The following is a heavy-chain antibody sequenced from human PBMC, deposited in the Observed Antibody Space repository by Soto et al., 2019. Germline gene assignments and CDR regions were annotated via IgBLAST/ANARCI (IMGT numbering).Heavy chain of an antibody. CDR2: IGGGTGAT. D-gene: IGHD4-17*01. V-gene: IGHV3-23*01. CDR3: AKNAMSTVTRRGQYFDS. Sequence: EVQLLESGGGLVQPGGSLRLSCAASGFTFNTYAMSWVRQALGEGLEWVSGIGGGTGATYNADSVKGRFIISRDNSKNTLYLQMNNLRVEDTAVYYCAKNAMSTVTRRGQYFDSWGQGTLVTVSS. J-gene: IGHJ4*02. CDR1: GFTFNTYA.